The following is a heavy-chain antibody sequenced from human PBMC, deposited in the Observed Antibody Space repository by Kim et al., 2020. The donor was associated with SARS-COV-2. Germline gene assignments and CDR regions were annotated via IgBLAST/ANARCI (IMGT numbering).Heavy chain of an antibody. CDR3: APRRSIIGTTWFDP. J-gene: IGHJ5*02. V-gene: IGHV2-5*01. Sequence: YRPPLKGRLTITKDTSKNQVVLTMTNMDPVDTATYYCAPRRSIIGTTWFDPWGQGTLVTVSS. D-gene: IGHD1-7*01.